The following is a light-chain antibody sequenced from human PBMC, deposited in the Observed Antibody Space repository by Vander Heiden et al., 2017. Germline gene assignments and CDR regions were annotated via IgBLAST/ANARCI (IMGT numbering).Light chain of an antibody. J-gene: IGLJ1*01. CDR2: ENN. CDR3: QSYDSSLSAYV. V-gene: IGLV1-40*03. Sequence: QSVLTQPPSVSGAPGRGVTISCTGSRPNIGAGYDVHWYQQFPGTAPKLLIYENNNRPSGVPDRFSGSKSAASASLAITGLQAQDEADYYCQSYDSSLSAYVFGTGTKVTVL. CDR1: RPNIGAGYD.